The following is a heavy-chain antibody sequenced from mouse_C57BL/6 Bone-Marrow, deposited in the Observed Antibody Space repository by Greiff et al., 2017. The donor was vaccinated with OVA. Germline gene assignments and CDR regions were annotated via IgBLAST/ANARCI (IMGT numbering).Heavy chain of an antibody. V-gene: IGHV5-6*01. J-gene: IGHJ3*01. CDR3: ARHTTVAGAY. CDR1: GSTFSSYG. D-gene: IGHD1-1*01. CDR2: ISSGGSYT. Sequence: EVKLVESGGDLVKPGGSLKLSCAASGSTFSSYGMSWVRQTPDKRLEWVATISSGGSYTYYPDSVKGRFTISRDNAKNTLYLQMSSLKSEDTAMYYCARHTTVAGAYWGQGTLVTVSA.